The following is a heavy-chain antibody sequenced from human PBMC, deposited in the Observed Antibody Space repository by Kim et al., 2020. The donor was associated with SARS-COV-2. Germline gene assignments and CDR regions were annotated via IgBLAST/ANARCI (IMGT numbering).Heavy chain of an antibody. J-gene: IGHJ4*02. V-gene: IGHV3-30*18. D-gene: IGHD3-10*01. CDR1: GFTFSSYG. Sequence: GGSLRLSCAASGFTFSSYGMHWVRQAPGKGLEWVAVISYDGSNKYYADSVKGRFTISRDNSKNTLYLQMNILRAEDTAVYYCAKEDGSGSYDYWGQGTLVTVSS. CDR2: ISYDGSNK. CDR3: AKEDGSGSYDY.